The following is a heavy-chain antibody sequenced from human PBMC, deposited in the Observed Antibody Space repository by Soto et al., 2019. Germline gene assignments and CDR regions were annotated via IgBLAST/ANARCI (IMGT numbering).Heavy chain of an antibody. CDR2: ISGSGSST. Sequence: EVQLLESGGALVQPGGSLRLSCVASGFTFNSYGMNWVRQAPGKGLEWVSSISGSGSSTFYADSVRGRFTISRDNSKNTLFLQMYSLRDEDTAVYYCHYDSSGYYSFDYWGQGTLVTVSS. CDR1: GFTFNSYG. J-gene: IGHJ4*02. D-gene: IGHD3-22*01. V-gene: IGHV3-23*01. CDR3: HYDSSGYYSFDY.